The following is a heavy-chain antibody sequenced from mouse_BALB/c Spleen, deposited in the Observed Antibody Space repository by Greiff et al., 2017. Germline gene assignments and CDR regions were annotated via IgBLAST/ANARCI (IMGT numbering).Heavy chain of an antibody. Sequence: DVKLVESGGGLVKPGGSLKLSCAASGFTFSSYAMSWVRQTPEKRLEWVASISSGGSTYYPDSVKGRFTISRDNARNILYLQMSSLRSEDTAMYYCARELLLDYWGQGTTLTVSS. V-gene: IGHV5-6-5*01. D-gene: IGHD1-1*01. CDR3: ARELLLDY. J-gene: IGHJ2*01. CDR2: ISSGGST. CDR1: GFTFSSYA.